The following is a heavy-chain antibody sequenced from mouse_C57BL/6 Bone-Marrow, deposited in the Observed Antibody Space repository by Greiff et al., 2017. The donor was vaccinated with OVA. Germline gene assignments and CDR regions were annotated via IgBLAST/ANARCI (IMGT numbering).Heavy chain of an antibody. CDR1: GFTFSSYA. J-gene: IGHJ1*03. Sequence: EVMLVESGAGLVKPGGSLKLSCAASGFTFSSYAMSWVRQTPEKRLEWVAYISSGGDYIYYADTVKGRFTISRDNARNTLYLQMSSLKSEDTAMYYCTRDEGYYYGSSSSYWYFDVWGTGTTVTVSS. CDR3: TRDEGYYYGSSSSYWYFDV. V-gene: IGHV5-9-1*02. CDR2: ISSGGDYI. D-gene: IGHD1-1*01.